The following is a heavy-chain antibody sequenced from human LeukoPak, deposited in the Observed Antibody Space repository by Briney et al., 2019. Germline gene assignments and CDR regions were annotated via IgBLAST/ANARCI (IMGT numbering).Heavy chain of an antibody. CDR2: ISYDGSNK. J-gene: IGHJ2*01. V-gene: IGHV3-30*04. CDR3: ATLEIVVVPSWYFDL. CDR1: GFTFSSYA. D-gene: IGHD3-22*01. Sequence: GGSLRLSCAASGFTFSSYAMHWVRQAPGKGLEWVAVISYDGSNKYYADSVKGRFTISIDNSKNKLYLQMNSLRAEDTAVYYCATLEIVVVPSWYFDLWGRGTLVTVSS.